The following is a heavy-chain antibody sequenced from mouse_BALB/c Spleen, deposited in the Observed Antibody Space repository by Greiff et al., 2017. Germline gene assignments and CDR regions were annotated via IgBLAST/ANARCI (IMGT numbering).Heavy chain of an antibody. D-gene: IGHD2-4*01. V-gene: IGHV5-17*02. J-gene: IGHJ3*01. CDR3: ARSWDYGFAY. CDR1: GFTFSSFG. Sequence: EVQLVESGGGLVQPGGSRKLSCAASGFTFSSFGMHWVRQAPEKGLEWVAYISSGSSTIYYADTVKGRFTISRDNPKNTLFLQMTSLRSEDTAMYYCARSWDYGFAYWGQGTLVTVSA. CDR2: ISSGSSTI.